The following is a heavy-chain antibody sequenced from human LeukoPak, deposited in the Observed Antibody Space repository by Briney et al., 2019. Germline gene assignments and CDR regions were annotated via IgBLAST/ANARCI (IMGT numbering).Heavy chain of an antibody. V-gene: IGHV1-18*01. CDR2: ISGYNGNT. D-gene: IGHD1-26*01. Sequence: ASVKVSCKTSAYTFSSYGISWVRQAPGQGLEWMGWISGYNGNTKYAQKFQGRVTMTTDTSTSTAYMELRSLRSDDTAVYYCARGLGGSGSYFLTFDYWGQGTLVTVSS. J-gene: IGHJ4*02. CDR1: AYTFSSYG. CDR3: ARGLGGSGSYFLTFDY.